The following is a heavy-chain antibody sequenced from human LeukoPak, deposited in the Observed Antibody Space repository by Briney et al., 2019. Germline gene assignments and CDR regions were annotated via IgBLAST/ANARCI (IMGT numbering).Heavy chain of an antibody. D-gene: IGHD3-16*02. Sequence: PSETLSLTCTVSGGSISGYYWSWIRQPPGKGLEWIGYIYYSGSTNYNPSLKSRVTISVDTSKNQFSLKLSSVTAADTAVYYCARGFGELSHWGQGTLVTVSS. J-gene: IGHJ4*02. CDR2: IYYSGST. V-gene: IGHV4-59*01. CDR1: GGSISGYY. CDR3: ARGFGELSH.